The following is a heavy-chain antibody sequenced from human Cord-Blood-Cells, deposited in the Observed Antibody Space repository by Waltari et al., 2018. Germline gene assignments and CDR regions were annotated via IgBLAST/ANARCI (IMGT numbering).Heavy chain of an antibody. CDR3: ARTVAIFGVGVFDY. CDR1: GGSISSGDYY. CDR2: IYYSGST. D-gene: IGHD3-3*01. Sequence: QVQLQESGPGLVKPSQTLSLTCTVSGGSISSGDYYWSWIRQPPGKGLEWIGYIYYSGSTDYNPSLKSRVTISVDTSKNQFSLKLSAVTAADTAVYYCARTVAIFGVGVFDYWGQGTLVTVSS. J-gene: IGHJ4*02. V-gene: IGHV4-30-4*08.